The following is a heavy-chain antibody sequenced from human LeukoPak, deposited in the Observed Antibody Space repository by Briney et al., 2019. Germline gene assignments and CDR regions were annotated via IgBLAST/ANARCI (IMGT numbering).Heavy chain of an antibody. D-gene: IGHD6-13*01. V-gene: IGHV4-39*01. CDR2: IYYTGRT. CDR1: GGSISSSSHS. Sequence: SETLSLTCTVSGGSISSSSHSWGWIRQPPGKGLEWTGSIYYTGRTYYNPSLKSRVTISVDTSKNQFSLKLSSVTAADTAVYYCAQSLGSSNWIGNWFDPWGQGTLVTVSS. J-gene: IGHJ5*02. CDR3: AQSLGSSNWIGNWFDP.